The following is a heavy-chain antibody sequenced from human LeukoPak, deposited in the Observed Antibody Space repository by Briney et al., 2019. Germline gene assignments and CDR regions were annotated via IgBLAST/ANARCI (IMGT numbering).Heavy chain of an antibody. J-gene: IGHJ4*02. CDR3: ARDYGDYYFDY. V-gene: IGHV1-2*02. CDR2: IHPNSGGT. CDR1: GYTFTGYY. Sequence: PSVKVSCKASGYTFTGYYIHWVRQAPGQGLEWMGWIHPNSGGTNSAQKFQGRVTMTRDTSISTNYMELSRLRSDDTAVYYCARDYGDYYFDYWGQGTLVTVSS. D-gene: IGHD4-17*01.